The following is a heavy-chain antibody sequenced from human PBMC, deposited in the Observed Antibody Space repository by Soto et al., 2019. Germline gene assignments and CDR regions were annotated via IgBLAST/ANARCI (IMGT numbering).Heavy chain of an antibody. Sequence: ASVKVSCKASGDTLTNYGISWVRQAPGQGLEWMGWISAYNANTNYAQKLQGRVTMTTDTSTNTAYMELTSLTSDDTAVYYCALGYCTDTSCRNWFDPWGQGTLVTV. V-gene: IGHV1-18*01. J-gene: IGHJ5*02. CDR3: ALGYCTDTSCRNWFDP. CDR2: ISAYNANT. D-gene: IGHD2-8*02. CDR1: GDTLTNYG.